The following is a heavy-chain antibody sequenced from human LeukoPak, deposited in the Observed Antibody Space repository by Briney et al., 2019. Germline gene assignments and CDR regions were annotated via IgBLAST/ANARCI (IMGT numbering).Heavy chain of an antibody. D-gene: IGHD6-19*01. Sequence: GGSLRLSCAASIFTFSNYWMSWLRQPPGKGLEWVANINQGGSERYYLNSVKGRFTISRDNAKNSLYLQMNSLRADDTAIYYCVRDGSGYDYWGQGTLVTVSS. CDR3: VRDGSGYDY. CDR1: IFTFSNYW. J-gene: IGHJ4*02. CDR2: INQGGSER. V-gene: IGHV3-7*05.